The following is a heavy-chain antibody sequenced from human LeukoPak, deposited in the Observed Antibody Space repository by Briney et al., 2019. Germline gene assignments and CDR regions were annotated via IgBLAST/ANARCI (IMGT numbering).Heavy chain of an antibody. CDR3: ASSKTNGDSSGWYAWFDP. Sequence: SETLSLTCTVSGGSINSYYWSWIRQPPGKGLEWIGYIYYSGYTNYNPSLKSRATISVYTSKNQFSLKLSSVTAADTAVYYCASSKTNGDSSGWYAWFDPWGQGTLVTVSS. D-gene: IGHD6-19*01. CDR2: IYYSGYT. CDR1: GGSINSYY. J-gene: IGHJ5*02. V-gene: IGHV4-59*01.